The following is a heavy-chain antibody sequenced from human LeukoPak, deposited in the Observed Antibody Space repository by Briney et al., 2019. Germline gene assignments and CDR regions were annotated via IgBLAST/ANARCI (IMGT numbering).Heavy chain of an antibody. CDR3: ARGRIAVAGFNDY. CDR1: GGTFSSYA. J-gene: IGHJ4*02. CDR2: IIPIFGTA. V-gene: IGHV1-69*05. Sequence: SVKVSCKASGGTFSSYAISWVRQAPGQGLEWMGGIIPIFGTANYAQKFRGRVTITTDESTSTAYMELSSLRSEDTAVYYCARGRIAVAGFNDYWGQGTLVTVSS. D-gene: IGHD6-19*01.